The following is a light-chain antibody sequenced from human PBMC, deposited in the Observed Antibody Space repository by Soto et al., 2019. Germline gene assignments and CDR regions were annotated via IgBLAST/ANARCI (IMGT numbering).Light chain of an antibody. CDR1: TSDVGSYKF. CDR3: SSYAGSSNV. J-gene: IGLJ1*01. Sequence: QSALTQPASVSGSPGQSITISCTGTTSDVGSYKFVSWYQHLPGKAPKLVIFEGSERPSGISDRFSGSKSGNTASLTVSGLQAEDEADYYCSSYAGSSNVFGTGTKVTVL. V-gene: IGLV2-14*02. CDR2: EGS.